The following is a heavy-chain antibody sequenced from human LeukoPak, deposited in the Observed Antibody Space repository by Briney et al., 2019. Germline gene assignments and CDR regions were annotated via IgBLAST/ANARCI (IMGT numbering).Heavy chain of an antibody. D-gene: IGHD3-10*01. Sequence: SETLSLTCTVSGGSISSGDYYWSWIRQPPGKGLEWIGYIYYSGSTYYNPSLKSRVTISVDTSKNQFSLKLSSVTAADTAVYYCARDWYYGSGSYHWFDPWGQGTLVTVSS. V-gene: IGHV4-30-4*01. CDR1: GGSISSGDYY. CDR3: ARDWYYGSGSYHWFDP. CDR2: IYYSGST. J-gene: IGHJ5*02.